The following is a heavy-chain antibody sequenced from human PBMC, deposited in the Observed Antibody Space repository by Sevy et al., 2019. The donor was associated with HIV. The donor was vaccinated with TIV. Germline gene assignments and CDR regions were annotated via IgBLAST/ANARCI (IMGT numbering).Heavy chain of an antibody. Sequence: GGSLRLSCAASGFTFSSYSMNWVRQAPGKGLEWVSSISSSSSYIYYADSVKGRLTISRDNAKNSLYLQMNSLRAEDTAVYYCARADIVVVPAVSNYYYGMDVWGQGTTVTVSS. CDR2: ISSSSSYI. V-gene: IGHV3-21*01. CDR3: ARADIVVVPAVSNYYYGMDV. CDR1: GFTFSSYS. J-gene: IGHJ6*02. D-gene: IGHD2-2*01.